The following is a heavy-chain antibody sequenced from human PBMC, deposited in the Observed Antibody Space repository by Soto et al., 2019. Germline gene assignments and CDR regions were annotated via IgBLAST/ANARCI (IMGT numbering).Heavy chain of an antibody. CDR1: GFTFSSYG. J-gene: IGHJ6*02. CDR2: ISYDGSNK. CDR3: AKDLEAAAGTNYYYGMDV. V-gene: IGHV3-30*18. Sequence: GGSLRLSCAASGFTFSSYGMHWVRQAPGKGLEWVAVISYDGSNKYYADSVKGRFTISRDNSKNTLYLQMNSLRAEDTAVYYCAKDLEAAAGTNYYYGMDVWGQGTTVTVSS. D-gene: IGHD6-13*01.